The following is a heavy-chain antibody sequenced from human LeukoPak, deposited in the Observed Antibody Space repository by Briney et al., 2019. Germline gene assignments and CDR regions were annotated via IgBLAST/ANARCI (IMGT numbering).Heavy chain of an antibody. Sequence: SVKVSCKASGGTFSSYAISWVRQAPGQGLEWMGGIIPIFGTANYAQKFQGRVTITADESTSTAYMELSSLRSEDTAVYYCARGGPLDIVVVPATKYNWFDPWGQGTLVTVSS. D-gene: IGHD2-2*03. CDR2: IIPIFGTA. J-gene: IGHJ5*02. CDR1: GGTFSSYA. V-gene: IGHV1-69*13. CDR3: ARGGPLDIVVVPATKYNWFDP.